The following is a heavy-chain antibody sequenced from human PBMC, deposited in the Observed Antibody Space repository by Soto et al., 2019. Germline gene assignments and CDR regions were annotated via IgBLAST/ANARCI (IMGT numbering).Heavy chain of an antibody. CDR1: GGSISSSSYY. Sequence: SETLSLTCTVSGGSISSSSYYWGWIRQPPGKGLEWIGSIYYSGSTYYNPSLKSRVTISVDTSKNQFSLKLSSVTAADTAVYYCARQGGYDILTGYPRVYYFDYWGQGTLVTVS. J-gene: IGHJ4*02. CDR3: ARQGGYDILTGYPRVYYFDY. V-gene: IGHV4-39*01. D-gene: IGHD3-9*01. CDR2: IYYSGST.